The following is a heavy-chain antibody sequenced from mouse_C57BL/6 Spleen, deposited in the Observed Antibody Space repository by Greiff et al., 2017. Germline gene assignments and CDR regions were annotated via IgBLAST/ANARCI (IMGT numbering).Heavy chain of an antibody. V-gene: IGHV1-59*01. CDR1: GYTFTSYW. Sequence: QVHVKQPGAELVRPGTSVKLSCKASGYTFTSYWMHWVKQRPGQGLEWIGVIDPSDSYTNYNQKFKGKATLTVDTSSSTAYMQLSSLTSEDSAVYYCARGTGGYDVGGYAMDYWGQGTSVTVSS. D-gene: IGHD2-2*01. CDR2: IDPSDSYT. J-gene: IGHJ4*01. CDR3: ARGTGGYDVGGYAMDY.